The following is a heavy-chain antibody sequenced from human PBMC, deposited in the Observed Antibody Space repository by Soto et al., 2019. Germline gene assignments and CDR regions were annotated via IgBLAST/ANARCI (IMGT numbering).Heavy chain of an antibody. J-gene: IGHJ4*02. CDR1: KFTFSNYN. D-gene: IGHD6-19*01. V-gene: IGHV3-48*02. CDR2: ISSSESTI. CDR3: ARGDSSGWDFDY. Sequence: EVQLVESGGGLVQPGGSLRLSCAASKFTFSNYNMNWVRQAPGKGLEWVSYISSSESTIYYADSVKDRFVIYRDNAENSLDLKMNSLRDEDTAVYYCARGDSSGWDFDYWGQGTLVTVSS.